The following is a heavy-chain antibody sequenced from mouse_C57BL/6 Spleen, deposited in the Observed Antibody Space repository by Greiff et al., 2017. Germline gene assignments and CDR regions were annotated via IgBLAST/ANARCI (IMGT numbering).Heavy chain of an antibody. CDR1: GFNIKDDY. Sequence: VQLKQSGAELVRPGASVKLSCTASGFNIKDDYMHWVKQRPEQGLEWIGWIDPENGDTEYASKFQGKATITADTSSNTAYLQLSSLTSEDTAVYYCTTRGDYYGSSSDYWGQGTTLTVSS. D-gene: IGHD1-1*01. V-gene: IGHV14-4*01. CDR2: IDPENGDT. CDR3: TTRGDYYGSSSDY. J-gene: IGHJ2*01.